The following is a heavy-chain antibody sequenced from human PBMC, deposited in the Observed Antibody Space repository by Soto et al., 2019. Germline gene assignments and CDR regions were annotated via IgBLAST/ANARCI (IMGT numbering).Heavy chain of an antibody. CDR1: GGSISSGGYY. V-gene: IGHV4-31*03. Sequence: SETLSLTCTDSGGSISSGGYYWSWIRQHPGKGLEWIGYIYYSGSTYYNPSLKSRVTISVDTSKNQFSLKLSSVTAADTAVYYCARGRVQYGQSYYFDYWGQGTLVTVSS. CDR2: IYYSGST. J-gene: IGHJ4*02. D-gene: IGHD4-4*01. CDR3: ARGRVQYGQSYYFDY.